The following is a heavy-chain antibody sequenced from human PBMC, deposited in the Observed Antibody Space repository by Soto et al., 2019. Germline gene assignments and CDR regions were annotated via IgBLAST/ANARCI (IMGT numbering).Heavy chain of an antibody. Sequence: QVQLMQSGAEVKKPGASVKVSCKASGYTFTSYGISWVRQAPGQGLEWMGWISTYNGNTNYAQKLQGRVTMTTDTDTRTAYMELRSLRSDDTAVYYCGRDLYQSVFYYGMDVWGQGTTVTVSS. CDR1: GYTFTSYG. D-gene: IGHD2-2*01. J-gene: IGHJ6*02. CDR2: ISTYNGNT. V-gene: IGHV1-18*01. CDR3: GRDLYQSVFYYGMDV.